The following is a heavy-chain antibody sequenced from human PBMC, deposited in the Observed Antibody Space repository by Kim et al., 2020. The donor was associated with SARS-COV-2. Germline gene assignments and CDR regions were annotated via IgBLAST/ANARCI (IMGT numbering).Heavy chain of an antibody. J-gene: IGHJ6*02. Sequence: ASVKVSCKASGYTFTSYAMNWVRQAPGQGLEWMGWINTNTGNPTYAQGFTGRFVFSLDTSVSTAYLQISSLKAEDTAVYYCARDSPYYDFWSGYYGGYYYYYGMDVWGQGTTVTVSS. D-gene: IGHD3-3*01. CDR1: GYTFTSYA. CDR2: INTNTGNP. CDR3: ARDSPYYDFWSGYYGGYYYYYGMDV. V-gene: IGHV7-4-1*02.